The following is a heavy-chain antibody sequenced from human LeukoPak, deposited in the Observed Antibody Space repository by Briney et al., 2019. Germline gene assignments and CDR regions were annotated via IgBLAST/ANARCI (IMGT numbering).Heavy chain of an antibody. CDR2: INPNNGGT. CDR1: GYTFTGYY. Sequence: ASVKVSCKASGYTFTGYYIHWVRHWVRQAPGQGLEWMGWINPNNGGTNYAQKFLGRVTMTRDTSISTAYMELSRPRSDDTAVYYCARAVVPAAHDYWGQGTLVTVSS. CDR3: ARAVVPAAHDY. V-gene: IGHV1-2*02. D-gene: IGHD2-2*01. J-gene: IGHJ4*02.